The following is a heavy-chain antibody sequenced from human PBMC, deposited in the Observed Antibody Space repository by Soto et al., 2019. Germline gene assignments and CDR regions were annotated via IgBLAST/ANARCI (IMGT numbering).Heavy chain of an antibody. Sequence: QITLKESGPTLVDPTQTLTLTCTFSGFSLSTSGVGVGWVRHPPGKALAWLVFIYWDDDKRYSPSLRSRLTIPKDTYKNQVFLTVTNMDPVDTATYYCAHRRPYPYIWNAGWFGPWGQGALVTVSS. V-gene: IGHV2-5*02. D-gene: IGHD1-1*01. CDR2: IYWDDDK. CDR1: GFSLSTSGVG. J-gene: IGHJ5*02. CDR3: AHRRPYPYIWNAGWFGP.